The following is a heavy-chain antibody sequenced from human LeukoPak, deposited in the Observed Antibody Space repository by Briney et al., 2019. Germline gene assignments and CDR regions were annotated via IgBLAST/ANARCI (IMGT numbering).Heavy chain of an antibody. CDR1: GFTFSSCD. CDR3: VRATAVAFDY. J-gene: IGHJ4*02. CDR2: MSSSGSTI. Sequence: GGCLRLFCAASGFTFSSCDKICARHAPGKGLEWGSDMSSSGSTIHCADSVKGRYAISRDNAKNSLYLQMNSLRAEDTAVYYCVRATAVAFDYWGQGTLVTVSS. V-gene: IGHV3-48*03. D-gene: IGHD4-23*01.